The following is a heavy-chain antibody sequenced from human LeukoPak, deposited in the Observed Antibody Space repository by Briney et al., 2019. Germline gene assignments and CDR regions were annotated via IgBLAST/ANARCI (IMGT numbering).Heavy chain of an antibody. J-gene: IGHJ4*02. D-gene: IGHD2-8*02. CDR1: GYTFTNYY. V-gene: IGHV1-18*04. Sequence: ASVKVSCKASGYTFTNYYMHWVRQAPGQGLEWMGWISAYNGNTNYAQKLQGRVTMTTDTSTSTAYMELRSLRSDDTAVYYCARVLVGAGFDYWGQGTLVTVSS. CDR2: ISAYNGNT. CDR3: ARVLVGAGFDY.